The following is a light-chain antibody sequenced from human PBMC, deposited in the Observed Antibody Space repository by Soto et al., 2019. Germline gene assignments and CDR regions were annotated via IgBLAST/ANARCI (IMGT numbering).Light chain of an antibody. J-gene: IGKJ5*01. CDR2: GRS. Sequence: EIVLTQSPGTLSLSPGERATLSCRASQSVSSSYLAWYQQKPGQAPRLLIYGRSSRATGIPDRFSGSGSGTDFTLTISRLEPEDFAVYYCQQYGSSPPSITFGQGTRLEIK. CDR1: QSVSSSY. V-gene: IGKV3-20*01. CDR3: QQYGSSPPSIT.